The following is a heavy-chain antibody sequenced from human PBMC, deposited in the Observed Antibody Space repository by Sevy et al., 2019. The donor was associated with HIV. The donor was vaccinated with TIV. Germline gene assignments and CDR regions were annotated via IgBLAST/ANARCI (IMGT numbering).Heavy chain of an antibody. Sequence: GGSLRLSCSASGFSFSTYSMHWVRQAPGKGLEWVAFTRYDSSNTFYADSVKGRFSISRDNSKNTLYLQMSSLRPEDTALYFCARGPEYSGYAFLIDYWGQGTLVTVST. CDR1: GFSFSTYS. V-gene: IGHV3-30*02. D-gene: IGHD5-12*01. J-gene: IGHJ4*02. CDR3: ARGPEYSGYAFLIDY. CDR2: TRYDSSNT.